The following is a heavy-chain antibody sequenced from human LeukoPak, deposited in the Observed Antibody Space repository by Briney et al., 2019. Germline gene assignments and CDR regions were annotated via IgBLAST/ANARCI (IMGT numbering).Heavy chain of an antibody. CDR1: GFPFSDYY. V-gene: IGHV3-11*01. J-gene: IGHJ6*02. CDR2: ISSSGSTI. CDR3: ARGGYSYGYGMDV. D-gene: IGHD5-18*01. Sequence: PGGSLRLSCAASGFPFSDYYVSWLPQAPGKVLEWVSYISSSGSTIYHADSVKGRFTISRDNAKNSLYLQMNSQRAEDTGVYYCARGGYSYGYGMDVWGQGTTVTVSS.